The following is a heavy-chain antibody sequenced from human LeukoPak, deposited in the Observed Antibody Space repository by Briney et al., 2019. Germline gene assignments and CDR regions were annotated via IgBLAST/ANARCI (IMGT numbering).Heavy chain of an antibody. CDR3: ARQDYDFWSGSFDY. CDR2: IYYSGST. J-gene: IGHJ4*02. CDR1: GGSISSYY. Sequence: SETLSLTCTVSGGSISSYYWSWIRQPPGKGLEWIGYIYYSGSTNYNPSLKGRVTISVDTSKNQFSLKLSSVTAADTAVYYCARQDYDFWSGSFDYWGQGTLVTVSS. V-gene: IGHV4-59*08. D-gene: IGHD3-3*01.